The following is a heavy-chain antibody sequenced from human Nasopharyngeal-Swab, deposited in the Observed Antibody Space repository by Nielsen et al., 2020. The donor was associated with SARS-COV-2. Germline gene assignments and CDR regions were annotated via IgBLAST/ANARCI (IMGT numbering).Heavy chain of an antibody. CDR2: ISWNSGSI. Sequence: SLKISCAASGFTFDDYAMHWVRQAPGKGLEWVSGISWNSGSIGYADSVKGRFTISRDNAKNSLYLQMNSLRAEDTALYYCARAHNWNDYGNWFDPWGQGTLVTVSS. CDR3: ARAHNWNDYGNWFDP. D-gene: IGHD1-20*01. J-gene: IGHJ5*02. CDR1: GFTFDDYA. V-gene: IGHV3-9*01.